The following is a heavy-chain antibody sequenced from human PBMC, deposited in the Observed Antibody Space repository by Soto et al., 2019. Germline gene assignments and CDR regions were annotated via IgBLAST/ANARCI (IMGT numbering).Heavy chain of an antibody. D-gene: IGHD3-3*01. V-gene: IGHV3-48*01. CDR1: GFTFSSYS. Sequence: EVQLVESGGGLVQPGGSLRLSCAASGFTFSSYSMNWVRQAPGKGLEWVSFISSSGTTIYYADSVKGRFTISRDNAKNSLYQQMNSLRAEDTAVYYCARIGFYDFWSGYESPMDVWGKGTTVTVSS. CDR2: ISSSGTTI. CDR3: ARIGFYDFWSGYESPMDV. J-gene: IGHJ6*03.